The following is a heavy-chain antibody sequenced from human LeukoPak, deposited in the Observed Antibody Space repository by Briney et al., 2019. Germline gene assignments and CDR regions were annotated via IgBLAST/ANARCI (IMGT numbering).Heavy chain of an antibody. Sequence: PSETLSLTCTVSGGSISSYYWSWIRQPPGKGLEWIGYIYYSGSTNYNPSLKSRVTISVDTSKNQFSLKLSSVTAADTAVYYCARDIVYYDSSGCYHTFDPWGQGTLVTVSS. CDR2: IYYSGST. CDR3: ARDIVYYDSSGCYHTFDP. CDR1: GGSISSYY. J-gene: IGHJ5*02. D-gene: IGHD3-22*01. V-gene: IGHV4-59*01.